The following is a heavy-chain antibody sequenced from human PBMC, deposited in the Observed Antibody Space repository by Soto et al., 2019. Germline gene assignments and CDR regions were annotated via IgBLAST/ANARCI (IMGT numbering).Heavy chain of an antibody. CDR3: ATAEHRLYYYSGMDV. V-gene: IGHV1-24*01. D-gene: IGHD1-26*01. CDR2: FDPEDGET. Sequence: ASVKVSCKVSGYTLTELSMHWVRQAPGKGLEWMGGFDPEDGETIYAQKFQGRVTMTEDTSTDTAYMELSSLRSEDTAVYYCATAEHRLYYYSGMDVWGQGTTVTVSS. J-gene: IGHJ6*02. CDR1: GYTLTELS.